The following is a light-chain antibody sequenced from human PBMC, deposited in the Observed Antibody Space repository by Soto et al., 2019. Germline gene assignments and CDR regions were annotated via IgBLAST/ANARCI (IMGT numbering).Light chain of an antibody. Sequence: QSVLTQPPSVSGAPGQRVTSSCTGSGSNIGSASEVHWYQQLPGTAPKLLIFGNNNRPSGVPARFSGSKSGTSASLAIAGLQAEDEADYYCQTYDSALSTYVFGSGTKVTVL. J-gene: IGLJ1*01. CDR3: QTYDSALSTYV. CDR2: GNN. V-gene: IGLV1-40*01. CDR1: GSNIGSASE.